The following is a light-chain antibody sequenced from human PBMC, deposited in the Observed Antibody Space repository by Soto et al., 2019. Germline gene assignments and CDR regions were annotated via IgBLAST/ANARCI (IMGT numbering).Light chain of an antibody. V-gene: IGKV3-20*01. J-gene: IGKJ1*01. CDR3: QQYGSPWT. CDR2: GAS. CDR1: QSVSSSY. Sequence: EIVLTKSPGTLSLSPGERATLSCRASQSVSSSYLAWYQQKPGQAPRLLIYGASSRATGIPDRFSGSGSGTDFTLTIIRLEPEDFAVYYCQQYGSPWTFGQGTKVQIK.